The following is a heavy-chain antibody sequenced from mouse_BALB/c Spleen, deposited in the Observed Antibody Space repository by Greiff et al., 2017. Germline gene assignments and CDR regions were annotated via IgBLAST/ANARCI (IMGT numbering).Heavy chain of an antibody. V-gene: IGHV2-2*02. Sequence: QVQLQQSGPGLVQPSQSLSITCTVSGFSLTSYGVHWVRQSPGKGLEWLGVIWSGGSTDYNAAFISRLSISKDNSKSQVFFKMNSLQANDTAIYYCAIPTGTDYAMDYWGQGTSVTVSS. J-gene: IGHJ4*01. D-gene: IGHD4-1*02. CDR3: AIPTGTDYAMDY. CDR1: GFSLTSYG. CDR2: IWSGGST.